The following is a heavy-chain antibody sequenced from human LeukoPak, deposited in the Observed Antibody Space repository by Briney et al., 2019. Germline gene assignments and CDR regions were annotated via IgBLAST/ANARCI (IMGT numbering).Heavy chain of an antibody. CDR2: IYYSGST. Sequence: SETLSLTCTVSGGSISSSSYYWGWIRQPPGKGLEWIGSIYYSGSTYYNPSLKSRVTISVDTSKNQFSLKLTSVTAADTAVYYCARAISSSFRTSYYFDYWGQGTLVTVSS. V-gene: IGHV4-39*07. CDR1: GGSISSSSYY. J-gene: IGHJ4*02. D-gene: IGHD6-13*01. CDR3: ARAISSSFRTSYYFDY.